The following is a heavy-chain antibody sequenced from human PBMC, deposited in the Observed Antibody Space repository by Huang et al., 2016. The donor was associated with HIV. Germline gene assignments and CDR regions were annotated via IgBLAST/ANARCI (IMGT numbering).Heavy chain of an antibody. CDR2: VRSDGRDS. J-gene: IGHJ3*01. CDR3: AKDRRLASGTFDV. CDR1: GFTFSGHG. Sequence: QVQLVESGGGVVQPGGSLKLSCAASGFTFSGHGMHWVRPAPGKGLEWVAFVRSDGRDSYYADSVRGRFTISRDNYKNAMYLQMKSLRAEDTAVYYCAKDRRLASGTFDVWGQGTMVIVSS. V-gene: IGHV3-30*02.